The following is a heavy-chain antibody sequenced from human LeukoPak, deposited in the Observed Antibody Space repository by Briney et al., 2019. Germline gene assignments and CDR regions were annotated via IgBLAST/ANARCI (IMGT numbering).Heavy chain of an antibody. CDR3: ARALPGYYGMDV. V-gene: IGHV3-74*01. Sequence: GGSLRLSCAASGFTFSTYWMHWVRQAPGKGLVWVSHIKSDGSSTSYADSVKGRFTISRDNAKNTLYLQMNSLRAEDTAVYYCARALPGYYGMDVWGQGTTVTVSS. CDR1: GFTFSTYW. J-gene: IGHJ6*02. D-gene: IGHD7-27*01. CDR2: IKSDGSST.